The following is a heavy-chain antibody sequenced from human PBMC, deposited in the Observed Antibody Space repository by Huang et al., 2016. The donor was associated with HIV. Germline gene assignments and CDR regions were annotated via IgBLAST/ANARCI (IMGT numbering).Heavy chain of an antibody. CDR3: ARETPNPYYDFWGGFGEYFDY. Sequence: EVHLVESGGGLVQPGGSLRLSCAASGFMFSSYWMHWVRQVPGKGLVWVLRSNSDGSSTNYADCVKVRFTISRDNAENTLYMQMNSLRAEDTAVYYCARETPNPYYDFWGGFGEYFDYWGQGALVTVSS. D-gene: IGHD3-3*01. V-gene: IGHV3-74*01. CDR1: GFMFSSYW. CDR2: SNSDGSST. J-gene: IGHJ4*02.